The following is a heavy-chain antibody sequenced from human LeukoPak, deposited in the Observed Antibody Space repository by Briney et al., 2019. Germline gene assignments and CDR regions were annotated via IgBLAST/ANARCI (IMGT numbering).Heavy chain of an antibody. CDR3: AKREPGYYYFYLDV. Sequence: GGSLRLSCAASGFTFGSYAMSWVRQTPGKGLEWVSTISGSGRSTYYADSVKDRFTISRDNSKNTLYLQMNSLRAEDTAVYYCAKREPGYYYFYLDVWGKGTAVTVSS. J-gene: IGHJ6*03. V-gene: IGHV3-23*01. CDR2: ISGSGRST. CDR1: GFTFGSYA. D-gene: IGHD1-14*01.